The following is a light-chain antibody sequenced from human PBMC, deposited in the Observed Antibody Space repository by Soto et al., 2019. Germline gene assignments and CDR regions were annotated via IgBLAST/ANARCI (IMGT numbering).Light chain of an antibody. V-gene: IGKV3-20*01. CDR2: DVS. CDR1: QSVSGKY. Sequence: EIVLTQSPGTLSLSPGERGTLSCRASQSVSGKYFAWYQQKPGQAPRLLIYDVSTRATGIPDRFSGSGSGTDFTLTISRLEPDDFAVYYCQQYHTSPLTFGGGTKVEIK. CDR3: QQYHTSPLT. J-gene: IGKJ4*01.